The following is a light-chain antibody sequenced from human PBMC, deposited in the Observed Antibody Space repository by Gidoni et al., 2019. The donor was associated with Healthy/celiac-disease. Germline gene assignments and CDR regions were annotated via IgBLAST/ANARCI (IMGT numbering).Light chain of an antibody. V-gene: IGKV1-5*03. CDR2: KAS. CDR1: QSISSW. Sequence: DIQMTKSPSTLSASVGDRVTITCRASQSISSWLAWYQQKPGNAPKLLIYKASSLESGGPSRFSGSGSGTEFTLTIRSLQPDDFATYYCQQYNSYPYSFGQGTKLEIK. J-gene: IGKJ2*01. CDR3: QQYNSYPYS.